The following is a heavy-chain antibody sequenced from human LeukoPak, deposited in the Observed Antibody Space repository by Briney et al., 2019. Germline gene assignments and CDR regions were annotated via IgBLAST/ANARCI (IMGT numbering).Heavy chain of an antibody. CDR2: IYYTGST. CDR3: ARHYVFVRGGSSFDY. CDR1: GGSISGSY. Sequence: PSETLSLTCTVSGGSISGSYWSWIRQPPGKGLEWIGYIYYTGSTNYNPSLKSRLTISLDTSKNQFSLKLSSVTAADTAVYYCARHYVFVRGGSSFDYWGQGTLVTVSS. V-gene: IGHV4-59*08. D-gene: IGHD3-16*01. J-gene: IGHJ4*02.